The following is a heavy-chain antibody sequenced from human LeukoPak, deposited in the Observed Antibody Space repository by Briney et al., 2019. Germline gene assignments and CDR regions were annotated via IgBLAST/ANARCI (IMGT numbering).Heavy chain of an antibody. CDR1: GGSISSASNY. CDR2: IYYSGST. D-gene: IGHD6-19*01. J-gene: IGHJ4*02. Sequence: SGTLSLTCAVSGGSISSASNYWGWIRQPPGTGLEWIGTIYYSGSTYYNPSLKSRVTISIDTSKNQFSLRLSSVTAADTAVFYCARSTDGTTSSGWYVDYWGQGTLVTVSS. CDR3: ARSTDGTTSSGWYVDY. V-gene: IGHV4-39*01.